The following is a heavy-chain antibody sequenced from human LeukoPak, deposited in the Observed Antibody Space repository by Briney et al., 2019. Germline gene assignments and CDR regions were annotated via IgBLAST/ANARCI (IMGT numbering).Heavy chain of an antibody. D-gene: IGHD4-23*01. Sequence: PSETLSLTCTVSGGSISSYYWSWIRQPPGKGLEWIGYIYYSGSTNYNPSLKSRVTISVDTSKNQFSLKLSSVTAADTAVYYYARVTGTVAYFAFDIWGQGTMVTVSS. V-gene: IGHV4-59*01. CDR2: IYYSGST. CDR3: ARVTGTVAYFAFDI. J-gene: IGHJ3*02. CDR1: GGSISSYY.